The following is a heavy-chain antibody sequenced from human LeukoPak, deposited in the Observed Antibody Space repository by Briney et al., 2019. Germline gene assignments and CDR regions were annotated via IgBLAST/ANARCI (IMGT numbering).Heavy chain of an antibody. CDR1: GFTFSSYA. D-gene: IGHD3-10*01. Sequence: GGSLRLSCAASGFTFSSYAMSWVRQAPGKGLEWVSAISGSGGSTYYADSVKGRFTISRDNSKNTLYLQMNSLRAEDTAVYYCAKDPSGYYGSGSYYSPSYFDYWGQGTLVTGSS. J-gene: IGHJ4*02. CDR3: AKDPSGYYGSGSYYSPSYFDY. CDR2: ISGSGGST. V-gene: IGHV3-23*01.